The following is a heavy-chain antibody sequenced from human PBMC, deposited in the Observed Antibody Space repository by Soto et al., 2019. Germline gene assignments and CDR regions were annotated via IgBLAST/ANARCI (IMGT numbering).Heavy chain of an antibody. CDR1: GGSISSGRYY. J-gene: IGHJ4*02. CDR3: ARYTARVPHFDY. V-gene: IGHV4-31*03. CDR2: IYYSGST. D-gene: IGHD5-18*01. Sequence: QVQLQESGPGLVKPSQTLSLTCTVSGGSISSGRYYWSWIRQHPGKGLEWIAYIYYSGSTYYNPSLRGRVTISVDTSKNQFSLKLSSVTAADTAVYYCARYTARVPHFDYWGQGTLVTVSS.